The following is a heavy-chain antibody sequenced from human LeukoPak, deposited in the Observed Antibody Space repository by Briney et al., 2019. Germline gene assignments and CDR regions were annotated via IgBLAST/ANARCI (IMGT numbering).Heavy chain of an antibody. D-gene: IGHD3-9*01. CDR1: GGSVSSSIYD. CDR2: IYYSGTT. CDR3: ASRNDILTGYVFDL. V-gene: IGHV4-39*01. Sequence: PSETLSLTCTVSGGSVSSSIYDWGWLRQPPGKGLEWIGSIYYSGTTSYNSSLKSRVTISVDTSNNQFSLKLTSVTAAGTAVYYCASRNDILTGYVFDLWGGGTLVTVSS. J-gene: IGHJ4*02.